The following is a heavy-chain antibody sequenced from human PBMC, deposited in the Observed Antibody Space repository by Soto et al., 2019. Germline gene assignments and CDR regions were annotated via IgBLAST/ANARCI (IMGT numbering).Heavy chain of an antibody. V-gene: IGHV6-1*01. Sequence: SETLSLTCAISGDSVSSNSAAWNWIRQSPSRGLEWLGRTYYRSKWYNDYAVSVKSRITINPDTSKNQFSLQLNSVTPEDTAVYYCARDSIAVAGSVYGFDPWGQGTLVTVSS. CDR3: ARDSIAVAGSVYGFDP. D-gene: IGHD6-19*01. CDR1: GDSVSSNSAA. J-gene: IGHJ5*02. CDR2: TYYRSKWYN.